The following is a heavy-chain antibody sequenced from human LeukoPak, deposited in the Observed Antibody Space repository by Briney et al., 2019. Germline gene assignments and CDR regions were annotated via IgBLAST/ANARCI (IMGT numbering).Heavy chain of an antibody. J-gene: IGHJ4*02. CDR2: ISSSGAI. CDR1: GSIFSTYS. V-gene: IGHV3-48*01. Sequence: GGSLRLSCEASGSIFSTYSMNWVRQAPGKGLECISYISSSGAIYYADSVKGRFTISRDNAKNSLYLHMSSLRAEDTAVYYCAREVYGDQLSPFDYWGQGTLVTVSS. CDR3: AREVYGDQLSPFDY. D-gene: IGHD4-17*01.